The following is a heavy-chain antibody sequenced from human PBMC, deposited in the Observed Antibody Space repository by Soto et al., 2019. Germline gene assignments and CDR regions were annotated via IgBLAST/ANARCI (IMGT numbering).Heavy chain of an antibody. Sequence: AEPLSLTCTVSGGSISTGGYYWSWIRQHPGKGLEWIGYIYYSGSTNYNPSLKSRVTISVDTSKNQFSLKLSSVTAADTAVYYCARLTHLHCYLPSAAWFDPFCQRTPLTVSS. CDR2: IYYSGST. V-gene: IGHV4-61*08. J-gene: IGHJ5*02. CDR3: ARLTHLHCYLPSAAWFDP. D-gene: IGHD3-16*02. CDR1: GGSISTGGYY.